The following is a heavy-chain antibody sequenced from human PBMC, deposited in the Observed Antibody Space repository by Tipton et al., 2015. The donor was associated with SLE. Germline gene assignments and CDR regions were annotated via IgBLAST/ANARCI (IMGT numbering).Heavy chain of an antibody. CDR3: ARDLRYFDWLSKGADAFEV. Sequence: TLSLTCIVSGGSISNPDYSWAWIRQPPGKGPECIGSVYYSGSTYSAPSLQSRVTMSVDTSRNQFSLKLTAVTAADTAVYYWARDLRYFDWLSKGADAFEVWGKGTMVTVSS. CDR2: VYYSGST. CDR1: GGSISNPDYS. D-gene: IGHD3-9*01. V-gene: IGHV4-39*02. J-gene: IGHJ3*01.